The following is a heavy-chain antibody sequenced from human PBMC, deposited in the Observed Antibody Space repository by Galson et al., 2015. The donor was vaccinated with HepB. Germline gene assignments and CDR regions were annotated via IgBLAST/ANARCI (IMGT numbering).Heavy chain of an antibody. Sequence: SLRLSCAASGFTFSSYAMSWVRQAPGKGLEWVSAISSSSSTIYYADSVKGRFTISRDNAKNSLYLQMNSLRAEDTAVYYCARSQYNRGPRYFDYWGQGTLVTVSS. V-gene: IGHV3-48*01. CDR1: GFTFSSYA. CDR3: ARSQYNRGPRYFDY. CDR2: ISSSSSTI. D-gene: IGHD3-10*01. J-gene: IGHJ4*02.